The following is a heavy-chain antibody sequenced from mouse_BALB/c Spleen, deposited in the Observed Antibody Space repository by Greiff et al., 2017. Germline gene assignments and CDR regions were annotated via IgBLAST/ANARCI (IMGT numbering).Heavy chain of an antibody. V-gene: IGHV1-69*02. Sequence: VQLQQPGAELVKPGASVKLSCKASGYTFTSYWMHWVKQRPGQGLEWIGEIDPSDSYTNYNQKFKGKATLTVDKSSSTAYMQLSSLTSEDSAVYYCARTGSSYWYFDVWGAGTTVTVSS. CDR3: ARTGSSYWYFDV. CDR2: IDPSDSYT. J-gene: IGHJ1*01. D-gene: IGHD1-1*01. CDR1: GYTFTSYW.